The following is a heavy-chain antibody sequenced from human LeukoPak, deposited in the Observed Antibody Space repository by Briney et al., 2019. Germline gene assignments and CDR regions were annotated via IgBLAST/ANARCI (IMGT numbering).Heavy chain of an antibody. V-gene: IGHV1-58*02. Sequence: SVKVSCKASGFTFTSSAMQWVRQARGQRLEWIGWIVVGSGNTNYAQKFQERVTITRDMSTSTAYMELSSLRSEDTAVYYCAAAQGVRSGRGVGSCPFDIWGQGTMVTVSS. D-gene: IGHD1-26*01. CDR2: IVVGSGNT. J-gene: IGHJ3*02. CDR3: AAAQGVRSGRGVGSCPFDI. CDR1: GFTFTSSA.